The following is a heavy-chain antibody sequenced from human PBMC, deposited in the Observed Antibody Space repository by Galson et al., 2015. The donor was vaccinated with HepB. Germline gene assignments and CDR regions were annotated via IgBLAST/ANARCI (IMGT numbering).Heavy chain of an antibody. D-gene: IGHD6-19*01. V-gene: IGHV1-18*01. J-gene: IGHJ4*02. CDR2: ISAYNGNT. Sequence: SVKVSCKASGYTFTSYGISWVRQAPGQGLEWMGWISAYNGNTNYAQKLQGRVTMTTDTSTSTAYMELRSLRSDDTAVYYCARAHLQITVAGTGDYWGQGTLVTVSS. CDR1: GYTFTSYG. CDR3: ARAHLQITVAGTGDY.